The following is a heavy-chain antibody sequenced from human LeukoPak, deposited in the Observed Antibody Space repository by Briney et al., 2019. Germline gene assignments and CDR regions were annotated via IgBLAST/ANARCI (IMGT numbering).Heavy chain of an antibody. CDR2: IKKKTDAGTT. CDR1: GFTFNNAW. Sequence: GGSLRLSCVASGFTFNNAWMSWVRQAPGKGLEWVGRIKKKTDAGTTDYAAPVKGRFTISRDDSKNTLYLQMNSLKTEDTAVYYCTTGGSSLRYWGQGTLVTVSS. D-gene: IGHD6-13*01. J-gene: IGHJ4*02. CDR3: TTGGSSLRY. V-gene: IGHV3-15*01.